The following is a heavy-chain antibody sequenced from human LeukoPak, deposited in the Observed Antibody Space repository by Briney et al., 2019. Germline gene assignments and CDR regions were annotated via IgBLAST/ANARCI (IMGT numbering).Heavy chain of an antibody. CDR1: GGTFSSYA. D-gene: IGHD2-15*01. CDR3: ARNWCGGSCQTYNWFDP. V-gene: IGHV1-69*04. CDR2: IIPILGIA. J-gene: IGHJ5*02. Sequence: GASVKVSCKASGGTFSSYAISWVQQAPGQGLEWMGRIIPILGIANYAQKFQGRVTITADKSTSTAYMELSSLRSEDTAVYYCARNWCGGSCQTYNWFDPWGQGTLVTVSS.